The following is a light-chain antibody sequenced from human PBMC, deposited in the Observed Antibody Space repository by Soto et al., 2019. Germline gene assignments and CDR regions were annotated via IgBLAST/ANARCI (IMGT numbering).Light chain of an antibody. J-gene: IGKJ1*01. V-gene: IGKV3-20*01. Sequence: EIVMTQAAPTLSVAPGRRATVCCRASQSVSSHLAWYQHKPGQAPRLLFYDASTRATGIPDRFSGSGSGTDFTLTISTLEPDDFAVSYCQQYGSSPRTFGQGTKVDIK. CDR1: QSVSSH. CDR2: DAS. CDR3: QQYGSSPRT.